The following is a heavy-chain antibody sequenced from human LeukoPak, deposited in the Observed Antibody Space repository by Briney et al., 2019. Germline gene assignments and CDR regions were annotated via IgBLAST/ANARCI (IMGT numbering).Heavy chain of an antibody. Sequence: LRLSCAASGFTFSSYWMSWVRQPPGKGLEWIGYIYYSGSTYYNPSLKSRVTISVDTSKNQFSLKLSSVTAADTAVYYCARHRVTIFGVVIQHAFDIWGQGTMVTVSS. D-gene: IGHD3-3*01. CDR1: GFTFSSYW. CDR2: IYYSGST. J-gene: IGHJ3*02. V-gene: IGHV4-30-4*08. CDR3: ARHRVTIFGVVIQHAFDI.